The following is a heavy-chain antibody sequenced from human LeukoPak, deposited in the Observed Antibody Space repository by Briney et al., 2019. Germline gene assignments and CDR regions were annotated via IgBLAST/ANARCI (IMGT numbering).Heavy chain of an antibody. Sequence: GASVKVSCKASGGTFSSYAISWVRQAPGQGLEWMGGIIPIFGTANYAQKFQGGVTITTDESTSTAYMELSSLRSEDTAVYYCAIVGSSGYRNWFDPWGQGTPVTVSS. CDR1: GGTFSSYA. V-gene: IGHV1-69*05. CDR3: AIVGSSGYRNWFDP. J-gene: IGHJ5*02. CDR2: IIPIFGTA. D-gene: IGHD3-22*01.